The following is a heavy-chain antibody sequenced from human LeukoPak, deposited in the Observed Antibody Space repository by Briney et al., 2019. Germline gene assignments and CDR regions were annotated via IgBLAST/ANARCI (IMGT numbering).Heavy chain of an antibody. CDR2: ISAYNGNT. J-gene: IGHJ1*01. Sequence: ASVKVSCKAFGYTFTTYDINWVRQATGQGLEWMGWISAYNGNTNYAQKLQGRVTMTTDTSTSTAYMELRSLRSDDTAVYYCATGFMTTVTDFQHWGQGTLVTVSS. V-gene: IGHV1-18*01. CDR3: ATGFMTTVTDFQH. D-gene: IGHD4-17*01. CDR1: GYTFTTYD.